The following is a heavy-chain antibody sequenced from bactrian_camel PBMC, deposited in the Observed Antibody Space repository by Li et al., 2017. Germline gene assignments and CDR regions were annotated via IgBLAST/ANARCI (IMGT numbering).Heavy chain of an antibody. CDR2: IVSHLSA. V-gene: IGHV3S53*01. D-gene: IGHD5*01. J-gene: IGHJ4*01. CDR3: AAGLCADRESCGTCYGYVY. Sequence: HVQLVESGGDSVQTGGSLRLSCAASLDIGSNLCMSWFRDRPGKEREGVASIVSHLSAMYGDSVKGRFTISRDNAENILYLQMSDPKPEDAAMYYCAAGLCADRESCGTCYGYVYCGQVTQVTVS. CDR1: LDIGSNLC.